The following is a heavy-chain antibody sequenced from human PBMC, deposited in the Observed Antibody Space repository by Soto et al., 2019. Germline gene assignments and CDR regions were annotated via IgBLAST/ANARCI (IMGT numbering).Heavy chain of an antibody. CDR2: IYYRGST. CDR3: ARARNSGFDP. Sequence: QVQLQESGPGLVKPSQTLSLTCTVSGGSISSGGYYWSWIRQHPGKGLEWIGYIYYRGSTYYNPSLKSQVTIPVDTSKNQFSLKLSSVTAADTAVYYCARARNSGFDPWGQGTLVTVSS. D-gene: IGHD1-7*01. V-gene: IGHV4-31*01. J-gene: IGHJ5*02. CDR1: GGSISSGGYY.